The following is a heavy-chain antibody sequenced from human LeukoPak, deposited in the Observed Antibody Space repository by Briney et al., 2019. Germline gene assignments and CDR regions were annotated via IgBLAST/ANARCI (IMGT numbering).Heavy chain of an antibody. CDR3: AREGLAMVRGVLPKEAWGWFDP. CDR1: GGSISSYY. D-gene: IGHD3-10*01. J-gene: IGHJ5*02. Sequence: KPSETLSLTCTVSGGSISSYYWSWIRQHAGKGREWIGRIYTSGSTNYNPSLKSRVTMSVDTSKNQFSLKLSSVTAADTAVYYCAREGLAMVRGVLPKEAWGWFDPWGQGTLVTVSS. CDR2: IYTSGST. V-gene: IGHV4-4*07.